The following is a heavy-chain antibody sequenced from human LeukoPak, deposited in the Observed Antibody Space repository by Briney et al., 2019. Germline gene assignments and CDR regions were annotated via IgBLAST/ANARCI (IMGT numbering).Heavy chain of an antibody. CDR2: IYYSGST. CDR1: GGSISSGGYY. CDR3: ARGLLTNNWFDP. J-gene: IGHJ5*02. Sequence: SQTLSLTCTVSGGSISSGGYYWSWIRQHPGKGPEWIGYIYYSGSTYYNPSLKSRVTISVDTSKNQFSLKLSSVTAADTAVYYCARGLLTNNWFDPWGQGTLVTVSS. V-gene: IGHV4-31*03. D-gene: IGHD3-9*01.